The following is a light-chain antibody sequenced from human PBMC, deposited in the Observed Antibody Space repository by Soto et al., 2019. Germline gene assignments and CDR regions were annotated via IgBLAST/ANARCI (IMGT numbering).Light chain of an antibody. J-gene: IGKJ5*01. V-gene: IGKV1-33*01. CDR3: HQYDNLPPT. CDR2: DAT. CDR1: QDINNY. Sequence: DIQMTHSTSSLSASVGDRVTITCRASQDINNYLDWYQVKPGKAPKLLIYDATNLETGVPSRFSGSGSRTDFSFTISSLQPEDVAIYYCHQYDNLPPTFGQGTRLENK.